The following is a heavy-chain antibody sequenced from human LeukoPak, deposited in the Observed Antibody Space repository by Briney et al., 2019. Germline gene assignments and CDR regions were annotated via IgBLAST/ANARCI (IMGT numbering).Heavy chain of an antibody. CDR2: ISWDGGST. Sequence: PGGSLRLSCAASGFTFDDYTMHWVRQAPGKGLEWVPLISWDGGSTYYADSVKGRFTISRDNSKNSLYLQMNSLRTEDTALYYCAKDLAGYYYGMDVWGQGTTVTVSS. V-gene: IGHV3-43*01. J-gene: IGHJ6*02. CDR1: GFTFDDYT. CDR3: AKDLAGYYYGMDV.